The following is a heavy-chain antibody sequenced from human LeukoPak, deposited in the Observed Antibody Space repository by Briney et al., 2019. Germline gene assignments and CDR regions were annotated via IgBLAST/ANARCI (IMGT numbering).Heavy chain of an antibody. CDR2: MAFEGVDK. J-gene: IGHJ4*02. CDR3: AKDLPVGDFSEY. D-gene: IGHD2-21*02. CDR1: GFIFNNFS. V-gene: IGHV3-30*02. Sequence: GGSLRLSCAASGFIFNNFSMHWVRQAPGKGLGFVAFMAFEGVDKYYADSVKGRFTLSKDNSKTTSYLRINRLRPAATASYSVAKDLPVGDFSEYWGERNLVTASS.